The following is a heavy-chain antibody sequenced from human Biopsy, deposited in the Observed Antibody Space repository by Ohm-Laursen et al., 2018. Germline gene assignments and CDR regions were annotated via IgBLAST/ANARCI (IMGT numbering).Heavy chain of an antibody. D-gene: IGHD6-19*01. CDR3: ALQSVAQMKNFDY. V-gene: IGHV1-2*02. CDR2: ISPKSGGT. J-gene: IGHJ4*02. CDR1: GFSFTGYY. Sequence: SVKVSCKASGFSFTGYYIHWVRQAPGQGLEWMGWISPKSGGTNYAQKFQGNITMTKNTFMSTAYMEMSRLRSDDTAVYYCALQSVAQMKNFDYWGQGTLVTVSS.